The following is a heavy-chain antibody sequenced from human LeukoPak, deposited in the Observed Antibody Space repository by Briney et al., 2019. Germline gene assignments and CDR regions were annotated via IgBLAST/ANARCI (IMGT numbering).Heavy chain of an antibody. D-gene: IGHD3-9*01. J-gene: IGHJ5*02. CDR3: ARMGYYDILTGSNWFDP. CDR1: GYTFTSYD. Sequence: ASVKVSCKASGYTFTSYDINWVRQATGQGLEWMGWMNPNSGSTGYAQKFQGRVTMTRNTSISTAYMELSSLRSEDTAVYYCARMGYYDILTGSNWFDPWGQGTLVTVSS. CDR2: MNPNSGST. V-gene: IGHV1-8*01.